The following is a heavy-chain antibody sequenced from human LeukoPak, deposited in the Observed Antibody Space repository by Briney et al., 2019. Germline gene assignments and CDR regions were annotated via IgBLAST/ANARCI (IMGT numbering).Heavy chain of an antibody. CDR3: ATEGVTKLVYYGMDV. Sequence: ASVKVSCKASGYTFTGYYMHWVRQAPGQGLEWMGWINPNSGGTNYAQKFQGRVTMTRDTSISTAYMELSRLRSDDTAVYYCATEGVTKLVYYGMDVWGQGTTVTVSS. CDR2: INPNSGGT. CDR1: GYTFTGYY. D-gene: IGHD4-23*01. J-gene: IGHJ6*02. V-gene: IGHV1-2*02.